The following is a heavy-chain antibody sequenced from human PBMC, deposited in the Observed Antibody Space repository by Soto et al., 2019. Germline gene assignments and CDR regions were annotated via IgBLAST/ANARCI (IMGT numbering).Heavy chain of an antibody. Sequence: SETLSLTCTVSGGSISSYYWSWIRQPPGKGLEWIGYIYYSGSTNYNPSLKSRVTISVDTSKNQFSLKLSSVTAAATAVYYCARSPEVVENIAVAGTFDYWGQGTLVTVSS. CDR2: IYYSGST. D-gene: IGHD6-19*01. J-gene: IGHJ4*02. CDR3: ARSPEVVENIAVAGTFDY. V-gene: IGHV4-59*01. CDR1: GGSISSYY.